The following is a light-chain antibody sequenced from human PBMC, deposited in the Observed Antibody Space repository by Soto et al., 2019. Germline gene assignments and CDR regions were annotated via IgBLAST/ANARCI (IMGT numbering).Light chain of an antibody. CDR3: CSYAGSSTYVV. CDR2: EGS. CDR1: SSDVGSYNL. V-gene: IGLV2-23*01. Sequence: QSALTQPDSVSGSPGQSITISCTGTSSDVGSYNLVSWYQQHPGKAPKLMIYEGSKRPSGVSNRFSGSKSGNTASLTISGLQAEVEADYYCCSYAGSSTYVVFGGGTKLTVL. J-gene: IGLJ2*01.